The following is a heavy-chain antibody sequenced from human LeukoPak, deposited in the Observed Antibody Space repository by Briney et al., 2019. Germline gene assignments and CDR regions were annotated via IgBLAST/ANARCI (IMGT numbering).Heavy chain of an antibody. CDR2: IKTDGSDK. V-gene: IGHV3-7*03. Sequence: GGSPRLSCAASGFTFSNYWMSWVRQAPGKGPEWVGDIKTDGSDKYYVGSVKGRFTISRDNAKNSLYLQMNSLRAEDTAVYYCARDSLIQYGSGSYWGFDYWGRGILVTVSS. CDR3: ARDSLIQYGSGSYWGFDY. J-gene: IGHJ4*02. CDR1: GFTFSNYW. D-gene: IGHD3-10*01.